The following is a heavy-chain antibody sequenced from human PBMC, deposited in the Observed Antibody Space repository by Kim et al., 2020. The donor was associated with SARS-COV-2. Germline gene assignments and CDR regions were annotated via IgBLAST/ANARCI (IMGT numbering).Heavy chain of an antibody. CDR3: AKLHDYGDYDLAGPFDY. Sequence: GGSLRLSCAASGFTFDDYAMHWVRQAPGKGLEWVSGISWNSGSIGYADSVKGRFTISRDNAKNSLYLQMNSLRAEYTALYYCAKLHDYGDYDLAGPFDY. CDR1: GFTFDDYA. V-gene: IGHV3-9*01. J-gene: IGHJ4*01. CDR2: ISWNSGSI. D-gene: IGHD4-17*01.